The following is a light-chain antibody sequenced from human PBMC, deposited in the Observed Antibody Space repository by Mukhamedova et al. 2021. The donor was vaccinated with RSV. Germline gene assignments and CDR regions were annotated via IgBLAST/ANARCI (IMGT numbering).Light chain of an antibody. CDR2: AAS. CDR3: QKSDSAPYT. Sequence: WYQRRVHGQPPTLLIYAASSLYSGVPSRFSGSGFGTDFTLTISGLQPDDFATYYCQKSDSAPYTFGPGTKLEI. V-gene: IGKV1-27*01. J-gene: IGKJ2*01.